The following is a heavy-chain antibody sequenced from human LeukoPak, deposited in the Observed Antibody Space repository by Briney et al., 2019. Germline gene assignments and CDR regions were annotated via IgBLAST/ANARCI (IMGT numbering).Heavy chain of an antibody. CDR1: GFTFSNAW. CDR2: IKSKTDGGTT. V-gene: IGHV3-15*01. J-gene: IGHJ3*02. CDR3: TTELGAFDI. Sequence: GGSLRLSCAASGFTFSNAWMSWVRQAPGKGLEWVGRIKSKTDGGTTDYDAHVQGRLTISRGDSKNTLSLQMNSLKTEDTAVYYCTTELGAFDIWGQGTMVTVSS. D-gene: IGHD3-10*01.